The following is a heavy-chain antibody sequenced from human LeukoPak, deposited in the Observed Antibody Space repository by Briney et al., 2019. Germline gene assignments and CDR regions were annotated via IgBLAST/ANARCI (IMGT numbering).Heavy chain of an antibody. CDR1: GGSISSSSYC. J-gene: IGHJ4*02. D-gene: IGHD1-26*01. CDR2: IYYSGST. Sequence: SETLSLTCTVSGGSISSSSYCWGWIRQPPGKGLEWIGSIYYSGSTYYNPSLKSRVTISVDTSKNQFSLKLSSVTAADTAVYYCARQRAGGASTNFDYWGQGTLVTVSS. V-gene: IGHV4-39*01. CDR3: ARQRAGGASTNFDY.